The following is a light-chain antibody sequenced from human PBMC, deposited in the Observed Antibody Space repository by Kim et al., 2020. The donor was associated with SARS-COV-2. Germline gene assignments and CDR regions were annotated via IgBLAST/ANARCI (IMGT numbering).Light chain of an antibody. Sequence: VALEQTASITCAGDKVVDKCCCWYQQKPGQSPRLVIYQDSKRPSGIHERFFGSNSGKTATLTIGGTQAMDEAVYNFQRWDSSTEGFGTGTKVTVL. CDR1: KVVDKC. V-gene: IGLV3-1*01. CDR2: QDS. J-gene: IGLJ1*01. CDR3: QRWDSSTEG.